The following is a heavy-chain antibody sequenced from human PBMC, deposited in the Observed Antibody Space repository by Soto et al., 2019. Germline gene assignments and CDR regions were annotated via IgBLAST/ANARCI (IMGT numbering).Heavy chain of an antibody. D-gene: IGHD3-22*01. V-gene: IGHV4-61*01. J-gene: IGHJ3*02. CDR2: IYSSGST. CDR1: GGSVSSSRYY. CDR3: ARGGRITMIVATPGAFDI. Sequence: SETLSLTCTVSGGSVSSSRYYWSWIRQSPGKGLEWIGYIYSSGSTHYSPSLMSRVTISLDTSKNQFSLKLSSVTAADTAVYYCARGGRITMIVATPGAFDIWGQGTLVTV.